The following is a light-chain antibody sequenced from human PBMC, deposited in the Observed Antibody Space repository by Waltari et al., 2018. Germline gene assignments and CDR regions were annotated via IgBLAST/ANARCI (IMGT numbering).Light chain of an antibody. J-gene: IGKJ1*01. Sequence: EIVMTQSPATLSVSPGESATLSCRASQSVSSNLAWYQQKPGQAPRLLIYDASSRATGIPARFSGSGSGTEFTLTISSLQSEDFAVYYCHQYNNWPRTFGQGTKVEIK. V-gene: IGKV3-15*01. CDR3: HQYNNWPRT. CDR2: DAS. CDR1: QSVSSN.